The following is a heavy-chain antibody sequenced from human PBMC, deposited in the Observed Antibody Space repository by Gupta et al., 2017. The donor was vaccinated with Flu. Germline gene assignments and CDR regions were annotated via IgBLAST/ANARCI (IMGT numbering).Heavy chain of an antibody. D-gene: IGHD3-22*01. J-gene: IGHJ3*02. CDR1: GGSFSGYY. CDR2: INHSGST. CDR3: ARVLGVTMIVVPKITRHAFDI. V-gene: IGHV4-34*01. Sequence: QVQLQQWGAGLLKPSATLSPTCAVYGGSFSGYYWSWLRQPPGQGLEWIGEINHSGSTNYNPSLKSRVTISVDTSKNQFSLKLSSVTAADTAVYYCARVLGVTMIVVPKITRHAFDIWGQGTMVTVSS.